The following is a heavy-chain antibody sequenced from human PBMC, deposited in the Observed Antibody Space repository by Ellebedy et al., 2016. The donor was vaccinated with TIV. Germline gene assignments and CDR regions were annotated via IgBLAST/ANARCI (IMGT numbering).Heavy chain of an antibody. CDR2: ISGSGSNT. CDR1: GFTFSSYA. J-gene: IGHJ6*02. D-gene: IGHD7-27*01. Sequence: GESLKISCAASGFTFSSYAMTWVRQAPGKGLEWVSAISGSGSNTHYPDSLKERCTVSRDNSKNTLYLQVDSLRAEDTAVYYCAQTNWGSGGFYGMDVWGQGTTVTVSS. CDR3: AQTNWGSGGFYGMDV. V-gene: IGHV3-23*01.